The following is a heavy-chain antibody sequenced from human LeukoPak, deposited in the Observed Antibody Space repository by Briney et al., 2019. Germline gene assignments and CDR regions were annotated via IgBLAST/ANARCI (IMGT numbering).Heavy chain of an antibody. D-gene: IGHD3-3*01. CDR3: ARTDLEWLSKPDY. CDR1: GGTFSSYA. Sequence: ASVKVSCKASGGTFSSYAISWVRQAPGQGLEWMGWMNPNSGNTGYAQKFQGRVTMTRNTSISTAYMELSSLRSEDTAVYYCARTDLEWLSKPDYWGQGTLVTVSS. CDR2: MNPNSGNT. V-gene: IGHV1-8*02. J-gene: IGHJ4*02.